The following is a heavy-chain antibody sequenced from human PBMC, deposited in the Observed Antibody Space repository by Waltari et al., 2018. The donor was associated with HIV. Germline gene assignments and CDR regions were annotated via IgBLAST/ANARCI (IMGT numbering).Heavy chain of an antibody. Sequence: QVQLAQTGSEVKKLGASLKVPCKASGYTFTRHYMHWVRPAPGPGLERMGWINPNSGGTNYAQKFQGRVSMTRDTSISTAYMELSRLRSDDTAVYYCARVPGVAVAAYFDYCGQGTLVTVSS. CDR1: GYTFTRHY. D-gene: IGHD6-13*01. CDR3: ARVPGVAVAAYFDY. CDR2: INPNSGGT. J-gene: IGHJ4*02. V-gene: IGHV1-2*02.